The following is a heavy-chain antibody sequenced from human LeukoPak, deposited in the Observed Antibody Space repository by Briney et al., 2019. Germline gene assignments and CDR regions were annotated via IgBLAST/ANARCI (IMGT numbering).Heavy chain of an antibody. Sequence: ASVKVSCKASGFTFTSYYMHWVRQAPGQGLEWMGIINPSGSYTSYAQKFQGRVTMTRDTSTSTVYMELSSLRSEDTAVYYCARGVRSFGVVRSPFDYWGQGTQVTVSS. D-gene: IGHD3-3*01. CDR3: ARGVRSFGVVRSPFDY. CDR2: INPSGSYT. CDR1: GFTFTSYY. J-gene: IGHJ4*02. V-gene: IGHV1-46*01.